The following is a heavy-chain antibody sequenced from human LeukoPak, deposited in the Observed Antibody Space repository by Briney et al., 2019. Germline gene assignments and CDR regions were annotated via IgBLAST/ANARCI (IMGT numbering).Heavy chain of an antibody. V-gene: IGHV3-7*01. J-gene: IGHJ6*03. D-gene: IGHD3-9*01. CDR3: ARGQYYDILTGFPGEGYMDV. CDR2: IKQDGSEK. CDR1: GFTFSSYW. Sequence: GGSLRLSCAASGFTFSSYWMSWVRQAPGKGLEWVANIKQDGSEKYYVDSVKGRSTISRDNAKNSLYLQMNSLRAEDTAVYYCARGQYYDILTGFPGEGYMDVWGKGTTVTVSS.